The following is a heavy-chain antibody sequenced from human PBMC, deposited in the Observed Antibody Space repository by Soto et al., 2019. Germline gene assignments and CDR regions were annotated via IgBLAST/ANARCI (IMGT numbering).Heavy chain of an antibody. V-gene: IGHV3-23*01. CDR1: GFMFSSEA. CDR2: VSGGGGDT. Sequence: EVKLLESGGGLVQPGGSLRLSCAASGFMFSSEAMTWVRQVPGKGLQWVALVSGGGGDTHYRDSVKGRFIISRDNSKNTVYLQMNSQRAEDTAVYHCAKTGVRSGLWEALDVWGQGAMVIVSS. J-gene: IGHJ3*01. D-gene: IGHD3-16*01. CDR3: AKTGVRSGLWEALDV.